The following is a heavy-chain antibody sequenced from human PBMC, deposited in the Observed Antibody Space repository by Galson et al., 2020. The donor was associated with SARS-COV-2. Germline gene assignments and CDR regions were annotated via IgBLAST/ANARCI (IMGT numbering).Heavy chain of an antibody. CDR1: GFSLSTSGMC. Sequence: SGPTLVKPTQTLTLTCTFSGFSLSTSGMCVSWIRQPPGKALEWLALIDWDDDKYYSTSLKTRLTISKDTSKNQVVLTMTNMDPVDTATYYSARIVVEQQRGQDYYYGMDVWGKGTTVTVSS. J-gene: IGHJ6*04. CDR3: ARIVVEQQRGQDYYYGMDV. CDR2: IDWDDDK. V-gene: IGHV2-70*01. D-gene: IGHD6-13*01.